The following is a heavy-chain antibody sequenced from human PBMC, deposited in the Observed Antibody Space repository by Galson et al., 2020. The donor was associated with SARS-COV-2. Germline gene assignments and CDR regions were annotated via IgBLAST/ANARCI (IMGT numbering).Heavy chain of an antibody. CDR2: IIPIYGTA. CDR1: GGTFSSYA. V-gene: IGHV1-69*13. D-gene: IGHD2-2*01. J-gene: IGHJ6*03. Sequence: SVKDSCKASGGTFSSYAISWVRQAPGQGLAWMGGIIPIYGTANSAQKFQGRVTITADEYTRTAYMELSSQRSEHTAVYYCARGGRGKKDNVVVRGGYCCYYMDVWGKGTT. CDR3: ARGGRGKKDNVVVRGGYCCYYMDV.